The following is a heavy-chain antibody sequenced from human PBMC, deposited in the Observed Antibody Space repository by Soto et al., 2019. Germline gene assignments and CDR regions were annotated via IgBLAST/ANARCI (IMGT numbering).Heavy chain of an antibody. V-gene: IGHV3-23*04. Sequence: EVQLVESGGGLVQPGGSLRLSCAASGFIFSNYAMRWVRQAPGKGLEWVSSISGSGDITDYADSVKGRFTISRDNSKNTRYLQMNSLRAEDTAVYYCAKDYCSSTSCYTLGVFDIWGQGTMVTVSS. J-gene: IGHJ3*02. CDR1: GFIFSNYA. CDR2: ISGSGDIT. D-gene: IGHD2-2*02. CDR3: AKDYCSSTSCYTLGVFDI.